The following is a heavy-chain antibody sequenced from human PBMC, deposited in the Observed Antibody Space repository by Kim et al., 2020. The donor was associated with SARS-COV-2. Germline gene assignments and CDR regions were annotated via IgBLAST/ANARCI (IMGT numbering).Heavy chain of an antibody. Sequence: PGGSLRLSCAASGFTFSSYWMHWVRQAPGKGLVWISRINTDGTYIHYADSVQGRFTVSRDNAKNTLYLQMNSLRVEDTAVYYCVRDSYSGSPIKYYYGMDVWGQGTTVTVSS. CDR2: INTDGTYI. CDR3: VRDSYSGSPIKYYYGMDV. CDR1: GFTFSSYW. D-gene: IGHD1-26*01. J-gene: IGHJ6*02. V-gene: IGHV3-74*01.